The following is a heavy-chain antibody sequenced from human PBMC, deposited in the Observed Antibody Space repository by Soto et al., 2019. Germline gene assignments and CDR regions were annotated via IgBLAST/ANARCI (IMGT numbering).Heavy chain of an antibody. V-gene: IGHV4-59*01. D-gene: IGHD3-3*01. Sequence: SETLSLTCTVSGGSISSYYWSWIRQPPGKGLEWIGYIYYSGSTNYNPSLKSRVTISVDTSKNQFSLKLSSVTAADTAVYYCARDVQESGPHDYYSYGMDVWGQGTTVTVSS. J-gene: IGHJ6*02. CDR3: ARDVQESGPHDYYSYGMDV. CDR2: IYYSGST. CDR1: GGSISSYY.